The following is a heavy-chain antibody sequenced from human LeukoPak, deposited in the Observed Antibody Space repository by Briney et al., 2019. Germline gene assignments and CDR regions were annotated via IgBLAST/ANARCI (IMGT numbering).Heavy chain of an antibody. CDR3: ARSLRQQLVFYYMDV. CDR2: ISAYNGNT. Sequence: GASVKVSCKASGYTFTSYGISWVRQAPGQGLEWMGWISAYNGNTNYAQKLQGRVTMTTDTSTSTAYMELRSLRSDDTAVYYCARSLRQQLVFYYMDVWGKGTTVTVSS. D-gene: IGHD6-13*01. CDR1: GYTFTSYG. J-gene: IGHJ6*03. V-gene: IGHV1-18*01.